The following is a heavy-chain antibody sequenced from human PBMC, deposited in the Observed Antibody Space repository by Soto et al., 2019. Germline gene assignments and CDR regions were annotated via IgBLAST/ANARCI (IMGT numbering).Heavy chain of an antibody. J-gene: IGHJ3*02. CDR3: VRDPDSLEGVAFDI. V-gene: IGHV1-69*13. D-gene: IGHD3-10*01. CDR2: IIPIFGTA. Sequence: SLKVSCKASGGTFSSYAISWVRQAPGQGLEWMGGIIPIFGTANYAQKFQGRVTITADESTSTAYMELSSLRVEDAAIYYCVRDPDSLEGVAFDIWGQGTVVTVSS. CDR1: GGTFSSYA.